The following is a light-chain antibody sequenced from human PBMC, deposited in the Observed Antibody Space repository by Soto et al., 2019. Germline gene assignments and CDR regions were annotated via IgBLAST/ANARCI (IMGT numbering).Light chain of an antibody. CDR3: CSYAGSYTYV. CDR2: DVT. Sequence: QSALTQPRSVSGSPGQSVTISCTRTSSDVGGYNYVSWYQHHPGAAPKLRIYDVTKRPSGVRDRFSASKSGNTASLTISGLQAEDEADYYCCSYAGSYTYVVGTGTKVTVL. CDR1: SSDVGGYNY. J-gene: IGLJ1*01. V-gene: IGLV2-11*01.